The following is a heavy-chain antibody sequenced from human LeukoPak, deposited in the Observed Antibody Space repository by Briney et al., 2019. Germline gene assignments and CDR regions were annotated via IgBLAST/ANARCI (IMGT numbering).Heavy chain of an antibody. CDR3: ASVTGLDAFDI. CDR1: GGSISSYY. V-gene: IGHV4-59*01. CDR2: IYYSGST. Sequence: PSETLSLTCTVSGGSISSYYWSWIRQPPGKGLEWIGYIYYSGSTNYNPSLKSRVTISVDTSKNQFSLKLSSVTAADTAVYYCASVTGLDAFDIWGQGTMVTVSS. D-gene: IGHD7-27*01. J-gene: IGHJ3*02.